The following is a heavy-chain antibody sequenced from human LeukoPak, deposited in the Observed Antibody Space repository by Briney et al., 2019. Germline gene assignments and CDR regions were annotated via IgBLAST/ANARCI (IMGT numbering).Heavy chain of an antibody. J-gene: IGHJ4*02. Sequence: SETLSLTCTVSGGSISSSSYYWGWIRQPPGKGLVWIGSIYYSGSTYYNPSLKSRVTISVDTSKNQFSLKLSSVTAADTAVYYCVRDNYYGSGSPFDYWGQGTLVTVSS. CDR3: VRDNYYGSGSPFDY. CDR2: IYYSGST. D-gene: IGHD3-10*01. CDR1: GGSISSSSYY. V-gene: IGHV4-39*07.